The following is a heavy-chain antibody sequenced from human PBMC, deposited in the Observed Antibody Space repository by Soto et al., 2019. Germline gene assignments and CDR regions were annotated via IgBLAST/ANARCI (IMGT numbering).Heavy chain of an antibody. J-gene: IGHJ3*01. CDR3: PRRDVFDL. CDR2: INTDGDVR. CDR1: GFTLSTSA. V-gene: IGHV3-48*01. Sequence: PGGSLRLSCKVSGFTLSTSAMNWVRQAPGKGLEWVSYINTDGDVRHYADSVKGRFTVSRDNAKNLVYLQMNNVGADDTAVYFCPRRDVFDLWGQGATVTVSS.